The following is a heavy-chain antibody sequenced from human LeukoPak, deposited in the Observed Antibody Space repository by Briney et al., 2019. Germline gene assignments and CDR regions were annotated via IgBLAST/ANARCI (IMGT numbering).Heavy chain of an antibody. J-gene: IGHJ6*02. V-gene: IGHV3-30*03. Sequence: PGGSLRLSCAASGFTFSSYWMSWVRQAPGKGLEWVAIISSDGSNTYYADFVKGRFTISRDNSKNTLYLQLNSLGAEDTAIYYCARSTGLYGGNPRVQYSGLDVWGQGTTVTVSS. CDR3: ARSTGLYGGNPRVQYSGLDV. CDR2: ISSDGSNT. CDR1: GFTFSSYW. D-gene: IGHD4-23*01.